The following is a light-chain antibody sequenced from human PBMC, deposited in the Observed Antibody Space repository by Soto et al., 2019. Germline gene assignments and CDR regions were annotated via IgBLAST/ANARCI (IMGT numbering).Light chain of an antibody. CDR3: QTWGTGIQV. V-gene: IGLV4-69*01. J-gene: IGLJ3*02. Sequence: QSVLTQSPSASASLGASVKLTCTLSSGHSSYAIAWRQQQPEKGPRYLMKLNSDGSHTKGDVIPDRFSGSSSGAERCLTIASLQSEDEADYYCQTWGTGIQVFGGGTKLTVL. CDR2: LNSDGSH. CDR1: SGHSSYA.